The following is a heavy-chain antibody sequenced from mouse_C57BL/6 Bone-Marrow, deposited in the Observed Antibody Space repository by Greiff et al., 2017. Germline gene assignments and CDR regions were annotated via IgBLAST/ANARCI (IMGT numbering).Heavy chain of an antibody. CDR2: IYPGDGDT. J-gene: IGHJ2*01. Sequence: VQLQQSGAELVKPGASVKISCKASGYAFSSYWMNWVKQRPGKGLEWIGQIYPGDGDTNYNGKFKGKATLTADKSSSTAYMQLSSLTSEDSAVYFCARMARWGRSSDDWGQGTTLTVSS. V-gene: IGHV1-80*01. D-gene: IGHD1-1*01. CDR3: ARMARWGRSSDD. CDR1: GYAFSSYW.